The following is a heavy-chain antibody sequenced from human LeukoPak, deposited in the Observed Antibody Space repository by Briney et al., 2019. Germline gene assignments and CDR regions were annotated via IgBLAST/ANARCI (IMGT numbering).Heavy chain of an antibody. D-gene: IGHD5-18*01. V-gene: IGHV3-53*01. Sequence: GGSLRLSCAASGFTVSSNYMSWVRQAPGKGLEWVSVIYSGGSTYYADSVKGRFTISRHNSKNTLYLQMNSLRAEDTAVYYCARVKDSYGQEAFDYWGQGTLVTVSS. CDR3: ARVKDSYGQEAFDY. J-gene: IGHJ4*02. CDR1: GFTVSSNY. CDR2: IYSGGST.